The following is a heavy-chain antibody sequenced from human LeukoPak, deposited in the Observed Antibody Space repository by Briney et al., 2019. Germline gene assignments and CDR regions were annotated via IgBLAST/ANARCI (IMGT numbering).Heavy chain of an antibody. CDR1: GFTFSSNY. D-gene: IGHD6-6*01. CDR2: IYSGGST. CDR3: ARVEYSSSSKVYYYYMDV. Sequence: PGGSLRLSCAASGFTFSSNYMSWVRQAPGKGLDWVSIIYSGGSTYYADSVKGRFTISRDNSKNTLYLQINSLRAEDTAVYYCARVEYSSSSKVYYYYMDVWGKGTTVTVSS. J-gene: IGHJ6*03. V-gene: IGHV3-53*01.